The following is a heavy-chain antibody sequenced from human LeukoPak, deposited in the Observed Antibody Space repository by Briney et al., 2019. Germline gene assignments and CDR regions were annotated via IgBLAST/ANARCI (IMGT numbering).Heavy chain of an antibody. V-gene: IGHV3-74*01. Sequence: GGSLRLSCAASGFTFSSYWMHWVRQAPGKGLVWVSRINSDGSSTSYADSVKGRFTISRDNAKNTLYLQMNSLRAEDTAMDYCARDRVYSDLLDYWGQGTLVTVSS. D-gene: IGHD4-17*01. CDR3: ARDRVYSDLLDY. J-gene: IGHJ4*02. CDR2: INSDGSST. CDR1: GFTFSSYW.